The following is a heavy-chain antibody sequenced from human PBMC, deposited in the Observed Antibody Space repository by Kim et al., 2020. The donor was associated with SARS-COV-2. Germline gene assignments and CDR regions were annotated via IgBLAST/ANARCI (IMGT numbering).Heavy chain of an antibody. CDR3: ARATKRYIVLVVYDYYYGMDV. CDR1: GFTFSDYY. CDR2: ISSSGSTI. V-gene: IGHV3-11*01. J-gene: IGHJ6*02. D-gene: IGHD2-8*02. Sequence: GGSLRLSCAASGFTFSDYYMSWIRQAPGKGLEWVSYISSSGSTIYYADSVKGRFTISRDNAKNSLYLQMNSLRAEDTAVYYCARATKRYIVLVVYDYYYGMDVWGHGTTVTVSS.